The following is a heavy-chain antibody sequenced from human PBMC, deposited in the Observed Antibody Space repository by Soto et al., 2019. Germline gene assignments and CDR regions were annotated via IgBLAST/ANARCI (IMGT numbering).Heavy chain of an antibody. D-gene: IGHD6-19*01. CDR2: MNPNSGNT. CDR1: AYTLTRYY. Sequence: SLQSSCKASAYTLTRYYNNWKREANGQGLEWMGWMNPNSGNTGYAQKFQGRVTMTRNTSISTAYMEVSGLRCEDTVVYYCARGRGVAGRDAFDIWGRGTMVTVS. CDR3: ARGRGVAGRDAFDI. J-gene: IGHJ3*02. V-gene: IGHV1-8*01.